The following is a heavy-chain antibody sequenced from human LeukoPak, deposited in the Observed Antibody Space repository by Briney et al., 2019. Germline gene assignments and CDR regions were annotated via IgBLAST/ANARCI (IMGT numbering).Heavy chain of an antibody. J-gene: IGHJ4*02. V-gene: IGHV3-33*01. CDR3: ARDLGRGITPFVY. D-gene: IGHD3-3*01. CDR2: IWDDGSKK. Sequence: GGSLRLSCAASGFTISRFGMHWVRQAPVRGLEWVAVIWDDGSKKYYADSVKARFTISRDNTKNTVYLQMDSLRAEDTALYYCARDLGRGITPFVYWGQGTLVTVSS. CDR1: GFTISRFG.